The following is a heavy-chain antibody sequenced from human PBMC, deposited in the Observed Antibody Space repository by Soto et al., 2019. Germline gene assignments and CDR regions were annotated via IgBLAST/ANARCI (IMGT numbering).Heavy chain of an antibody. CDR2: INHSGST. J-gene: IGHJ5*02. D-gene: IGHD4-17*01. CDR1: GGSFSGYY. V-gene: IGHV4-34*09. CDR3: ARVHLTVTPHTNWFDP. Sequence: SETLSLTCAVYGGSFSGYYWSWIRQPPGKGLEWIGEINHSGSTNYNPSLKSRVTISVDTSKNQFSLKLSSVTAADTAVYYCARVHLTVTPHTNWFDPWGQGTLVTVSS.